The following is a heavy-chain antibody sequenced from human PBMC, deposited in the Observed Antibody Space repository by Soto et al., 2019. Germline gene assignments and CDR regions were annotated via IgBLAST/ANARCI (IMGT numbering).Heavy chain of an antibody. J-gene: IGHJ5*02. Sequence: TSETLSLTCTVSGASLNNYYWTWNRQPPGKGLEWIGEINHSGSTNYNPSLKNRVTISVDTSKNQFSLKLSSVTAADTAVYYCARGLAPNWFDPWGQGTLVTVSS. V-gene: IGHV4-34*01. CDR1: GASLNNYY. CDR2: INHSGST. CDR3: ARGLAPNWFDP. D-gene: IGHD5-12*01.